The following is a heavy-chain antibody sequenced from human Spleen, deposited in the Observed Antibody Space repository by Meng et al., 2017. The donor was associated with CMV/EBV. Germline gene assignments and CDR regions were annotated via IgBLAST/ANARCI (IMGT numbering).Heavy chain of an antibody. CDR2: INHSGST. J-gene: IGHJ5*02. Sequence: FRGYYWSWIRQPPGKGLEWIGEINHSGSTNYNPSLKSRVTISVDTSKNQFSLKLSSVTAADTAVYYCARKRPGANVVVPAAMGWFDPWGQGTLVTVSS. CDR1: FRGYY. V-gene: IGHV4-34*01. D-gene: IGHD2-2*01. CDR3: ARKRPGANVVVPAAMGWFDP.